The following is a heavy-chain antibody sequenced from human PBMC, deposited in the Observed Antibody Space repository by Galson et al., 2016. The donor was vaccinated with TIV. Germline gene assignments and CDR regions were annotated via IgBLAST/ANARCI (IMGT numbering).Heavy chain of an antibody. J-gene: IGHJ4*02. Sequence: SLRLSCAVSTFTFRSYGVHWVRQAPGKGLEWVAFIRHDGSERFHPDSVKGRFTISRDNSKNTLDLQMNSLRAEDTAVYYCARVSIVSAMFVWYWGQGSLVTVSS. CDR3: ARVSIVSAMFVWY. CDR1: TFTFRSYG. D-gene: IGHD5/OR15-5a*01. V-gene: IGHV3-30*02. CDR2: IRHDGSER.